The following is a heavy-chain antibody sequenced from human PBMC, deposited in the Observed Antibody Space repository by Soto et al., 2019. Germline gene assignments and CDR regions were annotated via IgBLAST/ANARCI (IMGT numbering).Heavy chain of an antibody. CDR1: GFTFFAYW. Sequence: EVQLVESGGGLVQPGGSLRLSCAASGFTFFAYWIHWVHQVPGKGLVWVSRINSDGSHTSYADSVRGRFTISRDNSKNTVYLQMNSLRADDTGVYYCAKALRPSLNFFYYMDVWGRGTSVTVSS. CDR2: INSDGSHT. CDR3: AKALRPSLNFFYYMDV. D-gene: IGHD3-16*01. V-gene: IGHV3-74*01. J-gene: IGHJ6*03.